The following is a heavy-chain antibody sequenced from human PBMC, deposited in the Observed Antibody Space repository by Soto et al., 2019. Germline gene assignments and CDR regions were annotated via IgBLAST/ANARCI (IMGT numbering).Heavy chain of an antibody. V-gene: IGHV3-33*01. D-gene: IGHD2-2*02. Sequence: GGSLRLSCAASGFTFSSYGMHWVRQAPGKGLEWVAVIWYDGSNKYYADSVKGRFTISRDNSKNTLYLQMNSLRAEDTAVYYCARRGYCSSTSCHNSYYYGMDVWGQGTTVTVSS. CDR1: GFTFSSYG. CDR3: ARRGYCSSTSCHNSYYYGMDV. CDR2: IWYDGSNK. J-gene: IGHJ6*02.